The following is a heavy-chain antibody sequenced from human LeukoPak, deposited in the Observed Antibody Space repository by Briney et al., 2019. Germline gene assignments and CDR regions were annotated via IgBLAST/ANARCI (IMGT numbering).Heavy chain of an antibody. CDR3: ATDSGITGTGGWFDP. V-gene: IGHV4-34*01. Sequence: SETLSLTCAVYGGSFSGYYWSWIRQPPGKGLEWTGEINHSGSTNYNPSLKRRVTISVDTSKNQFSLKLSSVAAADTAVYYCATDSGITGTGGWFDPWGQGTLVTVSS. J-gene: IGHJ5*02. D-gene: IGHD1-20*01. CDR1: GGSFSGYY. CDR2: INHSGST.